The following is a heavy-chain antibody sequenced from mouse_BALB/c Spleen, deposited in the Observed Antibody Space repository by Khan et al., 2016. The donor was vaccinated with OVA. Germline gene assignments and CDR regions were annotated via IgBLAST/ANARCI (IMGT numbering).Heavy chain of an antibody. J-gene: IGHJ3*01. Sequence: VQLQQSGAELVRPGALVKLSCKASGFNIKDYYMHWVKQRPEQGLVWIGRIDPENGNTIYDPKFQGKASITSDTSSNTAYLQLSSLTSEDSAVYYCAREGAYYRNDGWFAYWGQGTLVTVSA. CDR3: AREGAYYRNDGWFAY. CDR2: IDPENGNT. V-gene: IGHV14-1*02. D-gene: IGHD2-14*01. CDR1: GFNIKDYY.